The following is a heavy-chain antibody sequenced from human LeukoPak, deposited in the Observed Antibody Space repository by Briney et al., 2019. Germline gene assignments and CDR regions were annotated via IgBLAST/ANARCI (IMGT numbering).Heavy chain of an antibody. V-gene: IGHV1-18*01. CDR3: ARAGIVPAAPVSFDI. D-gene: IGHD2-2*01. Sequence: GASVKVSCKASGYTFTSYGISWVRHAPGQGLEWMGWISAYNGNTNYAQKLQGRVTMTTDTSTSTAYMELRSLRSGDTSVYYCARAGIVPAAPVSFDIWGQGTMVTVSS. CDR2: ISAYNGNT. J-gene: IGHJ3*02. CDR1: GYTFTSYG.